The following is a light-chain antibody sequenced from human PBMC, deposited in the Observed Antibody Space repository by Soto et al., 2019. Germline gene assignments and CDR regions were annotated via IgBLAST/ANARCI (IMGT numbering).Light chain of an antibody. CDR1: QSVGSN. J-gene: IGKJ2*01. CDR3: QQYNTWSPMYT. Sequence: EIVMTQAPAILSVSPGERVTLSCRASQSVGSNLAWYQQKPGQPPRLLMYGASTRATDFPARFTGSGSGTEFTLTISSLQSEDFAVYYCQQYNTWSPMYTFGQGTKLEIK. CDR2: GAS. V-gene: IGKV3-15*01.